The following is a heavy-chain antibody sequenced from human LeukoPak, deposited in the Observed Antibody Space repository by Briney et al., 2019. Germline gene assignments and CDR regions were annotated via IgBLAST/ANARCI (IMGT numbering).Heavy chain of an antibody. V-gene: IGHV4-61*01. CDR3: ARGRVKDPTVALSTGGYYFDY. D-gene: IGHD4-23*01. Sequence: SETLSLTCTVSGGSISSGSYYWSWIRQPPGKGLEWIGYIYDSGSTNYNPSLKSRVTILVDTSKNQFSLKLSSVTAADTAVYYCARGRVKDPTVALSTGGYYFDYWGQGTLVTVSS. CDR2: IYDSGST. CDR1: GGSISSGSYY. J-gene: IGHJ4*02.